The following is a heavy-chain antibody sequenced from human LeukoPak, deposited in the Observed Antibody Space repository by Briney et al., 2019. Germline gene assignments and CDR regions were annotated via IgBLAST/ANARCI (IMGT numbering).Heavy chain of an antibody. CDR2: ISGSGSVS. CDR1: GFTFGTKS. V-gene: IGHV3-48*02. CDR3: ARDGGFGFLAAFDI. D-gene: IGHD3-10*01. J-gene: IGHJ3*02. Sequence: GGSLRLSCAVSGFTFGTKSMNWVRQAPGKGLEWISYISGSGSVSYYEDSVKGRFTISRDNAKNSLYLQMNSLRDEDTALYYCARDGGFGFLAAFDIWGQGTMVTVSS.